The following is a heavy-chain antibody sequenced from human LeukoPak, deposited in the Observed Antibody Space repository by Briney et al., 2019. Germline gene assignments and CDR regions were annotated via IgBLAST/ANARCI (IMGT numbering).Heavy chain of an antibody. Sequence: GGSLRLSCAASGFAFSSNDMTWVRQAPGKGLEWVSAISGSGGSTYYADSVKGRFTISRDNSKNTVFLQMNSLRAEDTAVYYCARQRLDAFDIWGQGTMVTVSS. J-gene: IGHJ3*02. CDR3: ARQRLDAFDI. CDR1: GFAFSSND. V-gene: IGHV3-23*01. CDR2: ISGSGGST. D-gene: IGHD5-24*01.